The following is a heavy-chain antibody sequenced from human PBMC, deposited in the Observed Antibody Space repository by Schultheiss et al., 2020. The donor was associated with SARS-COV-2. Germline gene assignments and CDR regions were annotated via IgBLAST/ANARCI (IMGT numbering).Heavy chain of an antibody. CDR1: GGSFSGYY. V-gene: IGHV4-34*01. Sequence: SQTLSLTCAVSGGSFSGYYWSWIRQPPGKGLEWIGEIDHSGSTNYNPSLKSRVTISVDTSKNQFSLKLSSVTAADTAVYYCARDRDSSAWYWSGLDVWGQGTTVTVSS. D-gene: IGHD6-19*01. CDR3: ARDRDSSAWYWSGLDV. J-gene: IGHJ6*02. CDR2: IDHSGST.